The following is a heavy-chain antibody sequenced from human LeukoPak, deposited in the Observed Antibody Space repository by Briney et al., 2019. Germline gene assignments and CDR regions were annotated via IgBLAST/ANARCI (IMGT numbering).Heavy chain of an antibody. Sequence: SETLSLTCTVPGGSISSSSYYWGWIRQPPGKGLEWIGSIYYSGSTYYNPSLKSRVTISVDTSKNQFSLKLSSVTAADTAVYYCASQAARRQYYFDYWGQGTLVTVSS. D-gene: IGHD6-6*01. CDR1: GGSISSSSYY. CDR2: IYYSGST. J-gene: IGHJ4*02. V-gene: IGHV4-39*07. CDR3: ASQAARRQYYFDY.